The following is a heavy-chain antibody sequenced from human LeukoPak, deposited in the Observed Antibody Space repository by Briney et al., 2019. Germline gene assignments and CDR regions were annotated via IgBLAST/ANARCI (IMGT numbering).Heavy chain of an antibody. Sequence: ASVKVSCKASGYTFTGYYMHWVRQAPGQGLEWMGWINPNSGGTNYAQKFQGRVAMTRDTSISTAYKELSRLRSDDTAVYYCARAMVGPKSQLDYWGQGTLVTVSS. J-gene: IGHJ4*02. CDR3: ARAMVGPKSQLDY. CDR1: GYTFTGYY. D-gene: IGHD2-15*01. CDR2: INPNSGGT. V-gene: IGHV1-2*02.